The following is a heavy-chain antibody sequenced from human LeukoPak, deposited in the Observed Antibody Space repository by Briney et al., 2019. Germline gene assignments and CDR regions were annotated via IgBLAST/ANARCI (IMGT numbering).Heavy chain of an antibody. Sequence: SETLSLTCTVSGGSISSYYWSWIRQPAGKGLEWIGRNYTSGSTNYNPSLKSRVTMSVDTSKNQFSLKLSSVTAADTAVYYCAGMTTVTTGAFDIWGEGTMVTVSS. V-gene: IGHV4-4*07. D-gene: IGHD4-17*01. CDR2: NYTSGST. CDR3: AGMTTVTTGAFDI. J-gene: IGHJ3*02. CDR1: GGSISSYY.